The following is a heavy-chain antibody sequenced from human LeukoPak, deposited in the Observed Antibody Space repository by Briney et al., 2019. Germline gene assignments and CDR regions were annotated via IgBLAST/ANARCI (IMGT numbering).Heavy chain of an antibody. D-gene: IGHD1-26*01. CDR3: AREGEWELLDAFDI. CDR2: IKQDETEE. Sequence: PGGSLRLSCAASGFTFNNYWMSWVRQAPGKGLEWVANIKQDETEEYHVDSVKGRFTISRDNAKNSLYLQMNSLRAEDTAVYYCAREGEWELLDAFDIWGQGTMVTVSS. J-gene: IGHJ3*02. CDR1: GFTFNNYW. V-gene: IGHV3-7*01.